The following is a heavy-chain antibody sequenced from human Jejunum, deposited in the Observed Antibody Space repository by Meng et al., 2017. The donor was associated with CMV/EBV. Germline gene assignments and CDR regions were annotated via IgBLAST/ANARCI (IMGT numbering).Heavy chain of an antibody. CDR3: ARLEPLAAGGFFDY. D-gene: IGHD6-13*01. CDR1: GFALSTYG. J-gene: IGHJ4*02. V-gene: IGHV3-21*06. CDR2: ISPSGSYK. Sequence: GFALSTYGINWVRQSPGAGLEWVSSISPSGSYKYYADSVKGRFTISRDNAKNSVHLDMNSLRAEDTAVYYCARLEPLAAGGFFDYWGQGTPVTVSS.